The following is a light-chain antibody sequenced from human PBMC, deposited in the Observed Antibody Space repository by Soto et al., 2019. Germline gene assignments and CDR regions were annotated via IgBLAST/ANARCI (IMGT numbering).Light chain of an antibody. Sequence: QSALTQPASVSGSPGQSLTISCTGTSSDIGAYNFVSWYQQHPGKAPKLMLYDVNIRPSGVSNRFSGSKSGNTASLTISGLQAEDEADYYCTSWTTSTTMIFGGGTKVTVL. CDR2: DVN. J-gene: IGLJ2*01. V-gene: IGLV2-14*03. CDR1: SSDIGAYNF. CDR3: TSWTTSTTMI.